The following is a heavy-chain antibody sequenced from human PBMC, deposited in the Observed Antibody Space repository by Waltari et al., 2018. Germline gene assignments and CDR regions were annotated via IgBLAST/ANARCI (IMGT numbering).Heavy chain of an antibody. D-gene: IGHD2-15*01. Sequence: QVQLQESGPGLVNPSGTLSVTCAVSGDSISGNYWWSWVRQSPGKGLEWIGQIHGSGRSNYNPSLESRVSVSIDTSKNHFSLKMTSATAADTAVYYCARDRGRGLFLDSWGQGTLVTVSP. V-gene: IGHV4-4*02. CDR2: IHGSGRS. J-gene: IGHJ4*02. CDR1: GDSISGNYW. CDR3: ARDRGRGLFLDS.